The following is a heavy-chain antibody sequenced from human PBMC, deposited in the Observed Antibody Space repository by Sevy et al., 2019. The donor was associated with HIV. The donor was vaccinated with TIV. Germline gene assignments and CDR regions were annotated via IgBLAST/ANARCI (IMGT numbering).Heavy chain of an antibody. D-gene: IGHD3-3*01. J-gene: IGHJ4*02. CDR3: ATYRRYDFWSGPGGITCPRSPSYYFDY. CDR1: GYTLTELS. Sequence: ASVKVSCKVSGYTLTELSMHWVRQAPGKGLEWMGGFDPEDGETIYAQKFQGRVTMTEDTSTDTAYMELSSLRSVDTAVYYCATYRRYDFWSGPGGITCPRSPSYYFDYWGQGTLVTVSS. CDR2: FDPEDGET. V-gene: IGHV1-24*01.